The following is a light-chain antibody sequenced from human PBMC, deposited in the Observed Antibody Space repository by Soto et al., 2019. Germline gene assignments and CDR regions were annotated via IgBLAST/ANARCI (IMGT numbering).Light chain of an antibody. CDR2: AAS. CDR3: QHYNSYSEA. CDR1: QGIRND. V-gene: IGKV1-17*01. J-gene: IGKJ1*01. Sequence: DIQMTQSPSSLSASVGDRVTITFRASQGIRNDLSWYQQKPGKAPKRLIYAASSLHSGVPSRFSGSGSGTEFTLTISSLQPDDFATYYCQHYNSYSEAFGQGTKVDIK.